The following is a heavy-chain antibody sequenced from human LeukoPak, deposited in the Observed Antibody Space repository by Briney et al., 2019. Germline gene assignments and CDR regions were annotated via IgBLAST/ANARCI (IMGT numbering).Heavy chain of an antibody. CDR1: GFTFAGYA. V-gene: IGHV3-23*01. CDR3: AKGQGVVGATTRGYFDY. CDR2: VSGSGGST. J-gene: IGHJ4*02. Sequence: VGSLRLSCAASGFTFAGYAMSWVRQAPGKGLEWVSTVSGSGGSTYYADSVKGRFTISRDNSKNILYLQMNSLRADDTAVYYCAKGQGVVGATTRGYFDYWGQGTLVSVSS. D-gene: IGHD1-26*01.